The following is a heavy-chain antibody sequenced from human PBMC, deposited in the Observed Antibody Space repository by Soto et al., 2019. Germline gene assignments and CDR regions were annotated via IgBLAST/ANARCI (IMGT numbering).Heavy chain of an antibody. D-gene: IGHD2-21*02. Sequence: EVQLLESGGGLVQPGGSLRLSCAASGFTFSNYAMSWVRQAPGKGLEWVSGISGGGGSSYYADSVKGRFTISRDNSKNTLYLQMICLRAEDTVVYYCAHNCGVDCHSVFFYWGQGTLVIVSS. J-gene: IGHJ4*02. V-gene: IGHV3-23*01. CDR3: AHNCGVDCHSVFFY. CDR1: GFTFSNYA. CDR2: ISGGGGSS.